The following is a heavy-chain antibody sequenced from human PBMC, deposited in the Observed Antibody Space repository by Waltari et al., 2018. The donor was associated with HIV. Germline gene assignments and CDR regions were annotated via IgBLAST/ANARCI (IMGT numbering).Heavy chain of an antibody. CDR2: IIPILGIA. V-gene: IGHV1-69*02. CDR3: ARGNCSSTSCYDPPRYYGMDV. Sequence: QVQLVQSGAEVKKPGSSVKVSCKASGGTFSSYTISWVRQAPGQGLEWMGRIIPILGIANYAQKFQGRVTITADKSTSTAYMELSSLRSEDTAVYYCARGNCSSTSCYDPPRYYGMDVWGQGTTVTVSS. D-gene: IGHD2-2*01. J-gene: IGHJ6*02. CDR1: GGTFSSYT.